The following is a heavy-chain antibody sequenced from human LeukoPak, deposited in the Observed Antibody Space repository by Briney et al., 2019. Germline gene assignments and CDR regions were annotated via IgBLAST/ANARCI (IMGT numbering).Heavy chain of an antibody. CDR2: INPSGGST. J-gene: IGHJ4*02. CDR1: GYTFASYY. Sequence: ASVKVSCKASGYTFASYYMHWVRQAPGQGLEWMGIINPSGGSTSYAQKFQGRVTMTRDTSTSTVYMELSSLRSEDTAVYYCARESYCGGHCYSEFDYWGQGTLVTVSS. D-gene: IGHD2-21*02. V-gene: IGHV1-46*01. CDR3: ARESYCGGHCYSEFDY.